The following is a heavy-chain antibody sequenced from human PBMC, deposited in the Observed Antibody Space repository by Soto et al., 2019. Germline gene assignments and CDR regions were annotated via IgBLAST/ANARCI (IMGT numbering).Heavy chain of an antibody. CDR1: GVAISSSSYW. Sequence: PSETLSLTCSVSGVAISSSSYWWGWVRQSAGKGLEWIGSIDYNGRTHYNPSLQSRATISVDTSKRQFSLSLTSVTDADTAVYFCARLPVVRGLTDYFPFDPWGQGVLVTVSS. CDR2: IDYNGRT. CDR3: ARLPVVRGLTDYFPFDP. V-gene: IGHV4-39*01. D-gene: IGHD3-10*01. J-gene: IGHJ5*02.